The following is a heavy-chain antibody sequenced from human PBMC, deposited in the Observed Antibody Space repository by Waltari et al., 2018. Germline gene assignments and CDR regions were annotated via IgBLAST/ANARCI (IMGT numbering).Heavy chain of an antibody. CDR1: GGSFSGYY. CDR3: ARGFGIVVPAERGWFDP. J-gene: IGHJ5*02. D-gene: IGHD2-2*01. Sequence: QVQLQQWGAGLLKPSETLSLTCAVYGGSFSGYYWSWIRQPPGKGLEWIGEINHSGSTNYNPALKSRVTISVDTSKNQFSLKLSSVTAADTAVYYCARGFGIVVPAERGWFDPWGQGTLVTVSS. V-gene: IGHV4-34*01. CDR2: INHSGST.